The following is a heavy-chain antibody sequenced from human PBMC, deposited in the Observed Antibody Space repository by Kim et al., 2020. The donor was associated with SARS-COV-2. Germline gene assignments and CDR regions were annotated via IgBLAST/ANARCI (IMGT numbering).Heavy chain of an antibody. CDR3: VREPLFGTGGGYFQH. D-gene: IGHD3-10*01. CDR1: GFTFSSYS. Sequence: GGSLRLSCAASGFTFSSYSMHWVRQAPGKGLEWVAIIWNDGSKRFYADSVKGRFTISRDDSNNTQYLQMDSLRDVDTAGYYCVREPLFGTGGGYFQHWGQGSLVIV. J-gene: IGHJ1*01. CDR2: IWNDGSKR. V-gene: IGHV3-33*01.